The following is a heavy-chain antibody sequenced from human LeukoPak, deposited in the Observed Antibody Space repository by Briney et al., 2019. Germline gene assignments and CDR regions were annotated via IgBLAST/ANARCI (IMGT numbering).Heavy chain of an antibody. CDR3: ARGPQNYF. CDR1: GGSFSGYY. D-gene: IGHD1-7*01. CDR2: INHSGST. J-gene: IGHJ4*02. V-gene: IGHV4-34*01. Sequence: PSETLSLTCAVYGGSFSGYYWSWIRQPPGKGLEWIGEINHSGSTNYNPSLKSRVTISVDTSKNQFSLKLSSVTAADTAVYYCARGPQNYFWGQGTLVTVSS.